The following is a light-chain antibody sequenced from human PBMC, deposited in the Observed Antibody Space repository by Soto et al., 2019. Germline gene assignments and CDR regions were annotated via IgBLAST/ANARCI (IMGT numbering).Light chain of an antibody. J-gene: IGKJ2*01. Sequence: EIVLTQSPGTLSLSPGERATLSCRASQSVSSSYLAWYQQKPGQAPRLLIYGASSRATGIPDRLSGSGSGTDFTLTISRLEPEDFAVYYCKQYGSSPPYTFGQGTKLEIK. V-gene: IGKV3-20*01. CDR1: QSVSSSY. CDR3: KQYGSSPPYT. CDR2: GAS.